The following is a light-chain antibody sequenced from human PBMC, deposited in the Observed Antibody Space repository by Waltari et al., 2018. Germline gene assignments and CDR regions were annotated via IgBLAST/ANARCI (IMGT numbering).Light chain of an antibody. CDR3: QSYDRSLSVV. J-gene: IGLJ2*01. CDR1: GSNIGAGYD. CDR2: GNN. Sequence: GQRITISCTGSGSNIGAGYDVHWYQQFPGTAPKLLLYGNNNRPSGVPDRFFGSKTGTSASLAITGLQADDEADYYCQSYDRSLSVVFGGGTKLTVL. V-gene: IGLV1-40*01.